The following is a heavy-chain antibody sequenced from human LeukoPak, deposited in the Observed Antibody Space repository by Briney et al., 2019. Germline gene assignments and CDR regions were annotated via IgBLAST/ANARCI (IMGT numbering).Heavy chain of an antibody. CDR3: ARDPTSSWETAFDM. J-gene: IGHJ3*02. CDR1: GFTFDDYA. Sequence: GGSLRLSCAASGFTFDDYAMHWVRQAPGKGLKWVSGISWNSGSIGYADSVKGRFTISRDNAKNSLYLQMNSLRAEDTAVYYCARDPTSSWETAFDMWGQGTMVTVSS. V-gene: IGHV3-9*01. CDR2: ISWNSGSI. D-gene: IGHD1-26*01.